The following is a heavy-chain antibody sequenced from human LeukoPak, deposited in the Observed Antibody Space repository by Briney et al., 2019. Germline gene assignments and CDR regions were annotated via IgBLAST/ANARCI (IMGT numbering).Heavy chain of an antibody. J-gene: IGHJ4*02. D-gene: IGHD6-19*01. V-gene: IGHV4-59*08. Sequence: SETLSLTCTVSGGSISSSYWSWIRQPPGKGLEWIGYIYYSGSTNYNPSFKSRAAISVDTSKNQFSLKLSSVTAADTAVYCCATWGIAVAGTFDYWGQGTLVTVST. CDR1: GGSISSSY. CDR3: ATWGIAVAGTFDY. CDR2: IYYSGST.